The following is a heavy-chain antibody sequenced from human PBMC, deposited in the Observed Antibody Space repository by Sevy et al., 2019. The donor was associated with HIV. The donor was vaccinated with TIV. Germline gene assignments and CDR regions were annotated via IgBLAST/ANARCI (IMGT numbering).Heavy chain of an antibody. CDR2: ISYDGSNK. CDR1: GFTFSSYG. CDR3: AKDRRGAPSGSTNYYYYYGMDV. J-gene: IGHJ6*02. V-gene: IGHV3-30*18. D-gene: IGHD5-12*01. Sequence: GGSLRLSCAASGFTFSSYGMHWVRQAPGKGLEWVAVISYDGSNKYYADSVKGRFTISRDNSKNTLYLQMNSLGAEDTAVYYCAKDRRGAPSGSTNYYYYYGMDVWGQGTTVTVSS.